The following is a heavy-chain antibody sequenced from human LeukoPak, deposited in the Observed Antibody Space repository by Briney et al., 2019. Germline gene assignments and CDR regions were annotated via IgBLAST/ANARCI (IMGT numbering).Heavy chain of an antibody. J-gene: IGHJ5*02. CDR3: ARRVVPALVGWFDP. Sequence: PSETLSLTCTVSGGSISSYYWSWIRQPPGKGLEWIGYIYYSGSTNYNPSLKSRVTISVDTSKNQFSLKLSSVTAADTAVYYCARRVVPALVGWFDPWGQGTLATVSS. CDR1: GGSISSYY. D-gene: IGHD2-2*01. V-gene: IGHV4-59*01. CDR2: IYYSGST.